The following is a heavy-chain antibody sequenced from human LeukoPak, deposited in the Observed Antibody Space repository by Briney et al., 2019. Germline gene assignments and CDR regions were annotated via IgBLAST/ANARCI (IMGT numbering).Heavy chain of an antibody. D-gene: IGHD6-19*01. Sequence: SVKVSCKASGGTFSSYAISWVRQAPGQGLEWMGRVIPIFGTANYAQKFQGRVTITTDGSTSTAYMELSSLRSEDTAVYYCARVAVAGTVNWFDPWGKGTLVTVSS. CDR1: GGTFSSYA. CDR2: VIPIFGTA. CDR3: ARVAVAGTVNWFDP. J-gene: IGHJ5*02. V-gene: IGHV1-69*05.